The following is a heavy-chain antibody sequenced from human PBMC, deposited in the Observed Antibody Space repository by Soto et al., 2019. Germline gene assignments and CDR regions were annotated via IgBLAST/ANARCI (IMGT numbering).Heavy chain of an antibody. Sequence: EVQLVESGGGLIQPGGSLRLSCAASGFTVSSNNMSWFRQAPGKGLEWVSVIYSGGSTYYADSVKGRFTISRDNSKNTLYLQMNSLRAEDTAVYYCARDRVESGYPEYFQHWGQGTLVTVSS. CDR3: ARDRVESGYPEYFQH. J-gene: IGHJ1*01. CDR2: IYSGGST. CDR1: GFTVSSNN. D-gene: IGHD3-22*01. V-gene: IGHV3-53*01.